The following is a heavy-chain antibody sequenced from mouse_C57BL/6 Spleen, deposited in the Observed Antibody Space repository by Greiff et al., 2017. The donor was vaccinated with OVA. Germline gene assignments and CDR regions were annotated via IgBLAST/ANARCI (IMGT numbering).Heavy chain of an antibody. V-gene: IGHV5-6*02. D-gene: IGHD3-2*02. J-gene: IGHJ2*01. Sequence: DVKLVESGGDLVKPGGSLKLSCAASGFTFSSYGMSWVRQTPDKRLEWVATISSGGSYTYYPDSVKGRFTISRDNAKNTLYLQMSSLKSEDTAMYYCARRLRDYFDYWGQGTTLTVSS. CDR3: ARRLRDYFDY. CDR2: ISSGGSYT. CDR1: GFTFSSYG.